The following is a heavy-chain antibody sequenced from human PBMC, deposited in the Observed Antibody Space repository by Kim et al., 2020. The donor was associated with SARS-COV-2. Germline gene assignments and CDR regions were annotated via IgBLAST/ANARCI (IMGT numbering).Heavy chain of an antibody. D-gene: IGHD2-2*01. J-gene: IGHJ4*02. Sequence: WGSLRLSCAASGFTFSSYWMHWVRQAPGKGLVWVSRINSDGSSTSYADSVKGRFTISRDNAKNTLYLQMNSLRAEDTAVYYCARDGPAASIYLDYWGQGTLVTVSS. CDR2: INSDGSST. CDR3: ARDGPAASIYLDY. CDR1: GFTFSSYW. V-gene: IGHV3-74*01.